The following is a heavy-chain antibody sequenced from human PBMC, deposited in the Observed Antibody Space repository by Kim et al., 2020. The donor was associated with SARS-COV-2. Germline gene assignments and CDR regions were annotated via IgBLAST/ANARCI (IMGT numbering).Heavy chain of an antibody. D-gene: IGHD6-19*01. V-gene: IGHV3-33*01. CDR2: IWYDGSNK. CDR1: GFTFSSYG. CDR3: ASGAVAGRFDY. J-gene: IGHJ4*02. Sequence: GGSLRLSCAASGFTFSSYGMHWVRQAPGKGLEWVAVIWYDGSNKYYADSVKGRFTISRDNSKNTLYLQMNSLRAEYTAVYYCASGAVAGRFDYWGQGTLVTVSS.